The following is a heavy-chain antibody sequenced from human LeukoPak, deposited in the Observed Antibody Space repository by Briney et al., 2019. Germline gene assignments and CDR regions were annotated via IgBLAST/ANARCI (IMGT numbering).Heavy chain of an antibody. J-gene: IGHJ4*02. D-gene: IGHD3-22*01. V-gene: IGHV3-30*03. Sequence: GGSLRLSCAASGFTFSSYGMHWVRQAPGKGLEWVAVISYDGSNKYYADSVKGRFTISRDNSKNTLYLQMNSLRAEDTAVYYCARDRYYYDSSGYYQSHRFDYWGQGTLVTVSS. CDR2: ISYDGSNK. CDR3: ARDRYYYDSSGYYQSHRFDY. CDR1: GFTFSSYG.